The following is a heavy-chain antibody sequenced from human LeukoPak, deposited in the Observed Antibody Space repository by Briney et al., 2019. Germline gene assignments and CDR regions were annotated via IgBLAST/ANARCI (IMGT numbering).Heavy chain of an antibody. CDR3: ARHVDYYGSGSYSH. Sequence: SETLSLTCTVSGDSIRNYYWSWIRQPPGRGLEWIGYIHSTGSSNYNPSLKSRVTISVDTSKNQFSLKLSSVTAADTAVYYCARHVDYYGSGSYSHWGQGTLVTVSS. V-gene: IGHV4-59*08. J-gene: IGHJ4*02. CDR2: IHSTGSS. D-gene: IGHD3-10*01. CDR1: GDSIRNYY.